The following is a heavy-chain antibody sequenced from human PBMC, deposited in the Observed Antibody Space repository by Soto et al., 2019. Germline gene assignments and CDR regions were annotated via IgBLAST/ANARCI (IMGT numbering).Heavy chain of an antibody. Sequence: QVQLVESGGGVVQPGRSLRLSCAASGFTFSIYAMHWVRQAPGKGLEWVAVISYDGSNKYYADSVKGRFTISRDNSKYTVYLLMNSLRAEDSAVYYCAREYSDGWFDPWGQGTLVSVSS. CDR1: GFTFSIYA. CDR3: AREYSDGWFDP. V-gene: IGHV3-30-3*01. CDR2: ISYDGSNK. J-gene: IGHJ5*02. D-gene: IGHD2-21*01.